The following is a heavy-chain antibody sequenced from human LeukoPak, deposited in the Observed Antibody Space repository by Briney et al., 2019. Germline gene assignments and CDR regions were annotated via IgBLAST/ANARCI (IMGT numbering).Heavy chain of an antibody. Sequence: GGSLGLSCAASGFTVSSNYMSWVRQAPGKGLEWVSVIYSGGSTYYADSVKGRFTISRDNSKNTLYLQMNSLRAEDTAVYYCARSPGSGWQINDYWGQGTLVTVSS. D-gene: IGHD6-19*01. CDR1: GFTVSSNY. CDR2: IYSGGST. V-gene: IGHV3-66*01. J-gene: IGHJ4*02. CDR3: ARSPGSGWQINDY.